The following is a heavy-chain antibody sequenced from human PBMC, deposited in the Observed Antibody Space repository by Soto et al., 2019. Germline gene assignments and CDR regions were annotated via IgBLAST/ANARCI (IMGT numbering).Heavy chain of an antibody. CDR1: GDSISSGDYY. V-gene: IGHV4-30-4*01. Sequence: PSETLSLTCTVSGDSISSGDYYWSWVRQSPGKGLEWIGCIYYSGTTYYNPSLETRLTMSVDTSKNQFSLRLSSVTAADTAMYFCARDFMRDSSSPTKIENWGQRNLVTISS. CDR2: IYYSGTT. J-gene: IGHJ4*02. D-gene: IGHD6-6*01. CDR3: ARDFMRDSSSPTKIEN.